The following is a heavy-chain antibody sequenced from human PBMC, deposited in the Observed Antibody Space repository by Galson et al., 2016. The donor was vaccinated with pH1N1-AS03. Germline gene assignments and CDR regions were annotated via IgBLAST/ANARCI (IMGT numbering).Heavy chain of an antibody. CDR2: IRTANGET. J-gene: IGHJ4*02. CDR3: ARDLPSGFGSGNF. D-gene: IGHD3-10*01. Sequence: SVKVSCKASGYTFTSVGISWVRQAPGQGLEWVGWIRTANGETHYAQNFQGRVAMTRDTSTSTVNMELSSLKSEDTAVYYCARDLPSGFGSGNFWGQGTLVTVSS. V-gene: IGHV1-18*01. CDR1: GYTFTSVG.